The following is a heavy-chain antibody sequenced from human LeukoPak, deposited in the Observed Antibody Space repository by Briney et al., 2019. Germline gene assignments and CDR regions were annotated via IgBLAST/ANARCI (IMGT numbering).Heavy chain of an antibody. CDR2: IYSGGST. V-gene: IGHV3-53*01. Sequence: GGSLRLSCAASGFTFSSNYMSWVRQAPGKGLEWVSVIYSGGSTYYADSVKGRFTISRDNSKNTLYLQMNSLRAEDTAVYYCAREAVVTADYYYYYGMGVWGQGTTVTVSS. CDR1: GFTFSSNY. CDR3: AREAVVTADYYYYYGMGV. D-gene: IGHD2-21*02. J-gene: IGHJ6*02.